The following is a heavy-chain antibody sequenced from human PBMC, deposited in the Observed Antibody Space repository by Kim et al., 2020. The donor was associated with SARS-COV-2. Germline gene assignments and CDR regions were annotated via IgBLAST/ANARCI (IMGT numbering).Heavy chain of an antibody. V-gene: IGHV3-33*01. CDR3: ARDSDGEYSSSWERNYPDY. CDR1: GFTFSSYD. Sequence: GGSLRLSCAASGFTFSSYDMHWVRQAPGKGLEWVAVIWYDGSNKYYADSMKGRFTISRDNSKNTLYLQMNNLRAEDTAVYYCARDSDGEYSSSWERNYPDYWGQGTLVTVSS. CDR2: IWYDGSNK. D-gene: IGHD6-6*01. J-gene: IGHJ4*02.